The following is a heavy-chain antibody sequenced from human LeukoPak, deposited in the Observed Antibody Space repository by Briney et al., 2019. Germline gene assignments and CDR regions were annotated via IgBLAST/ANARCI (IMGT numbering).Heavy chain of an antibody. CDR2: INSDGSST. CDR1: GFTFSSYW. Sequence: GGSLRLSCAASGFTFSSYWMHWVRHTPRKGLVWVSRINSDGSSTTYADSVKGRFTISRDNARNTLYLQMISLRAEDTALYYCAKELRSVLAYCGGDCYYDYWGQGTLVTVSS. D-gene: IGHD2-21*02. CDR3: AKELRSVLAYCGGDCYYDY. J-gene: IGHJ4*02. V-gene: IGHV3-74*03.